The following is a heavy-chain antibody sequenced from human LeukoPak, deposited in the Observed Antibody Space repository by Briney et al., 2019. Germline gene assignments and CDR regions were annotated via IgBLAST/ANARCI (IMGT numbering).Heavy chain of an antibody. V-gene: IGHV3-33*01. CDR2: IWYDGSNN. Sequence: PGGSLRLSCAATGFAFTDYAMHWVRQAPGKGLEWVAVIWYDGSNNYYADSVKGRFTISRDNSKNTLYLQMNSLRVEDTAVYYCARVGDGSGNYLDYWGQGTLVTVSS. CDR1: GFAFTDYA. CDR3: ARVGDGSGNYLDY. D-gene: IGHD6-19*01. J-gene: IGHJ4*02.